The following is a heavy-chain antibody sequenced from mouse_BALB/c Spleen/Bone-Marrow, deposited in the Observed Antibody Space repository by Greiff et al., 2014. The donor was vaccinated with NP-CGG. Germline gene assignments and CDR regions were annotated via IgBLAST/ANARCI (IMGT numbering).Heavy chain of an antibody. J-gene: IGHJ4*01. V-gene: IGHV5-17*02. D-gene: IGHD1-1*01. CDR1: GFTFSSFG. CDR2: ISSGSSTI. CDR3: ARSGIGYYYGSNSYAMDY. Sequence: EVQLVESGGGLVQPGGSRKLSCAASGFTFSSFGMHWVRQAPEKGLEWVAYISSGSSTIYYADTVKGRFTISRDNPKNTLFLQMTSLSSEDTAMYYCARSGIGYYYGSNSYAMDYWGQGTSVTVSS.